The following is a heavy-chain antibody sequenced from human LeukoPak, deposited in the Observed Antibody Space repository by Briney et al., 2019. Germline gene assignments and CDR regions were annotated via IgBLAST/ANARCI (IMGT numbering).Heavy chain of an antibody. Sequence: GESLKISCKGSGYSFTSYWIGWVRQAPGQGLEWMGWISGYNGNTKYEQKLQDRVTMTTDTSTSTGYMELRSLRPDDTAVYYCARDIGYCSGGSCYPYYMDVWGKGTTVTVSS. CDR3: ARDIGYCSGGSCYPYYMDV. D-gene: IGHD2-15*01. CDR2: ISGYNGNT. J-gene: IGHJ6*03. V-gene: IGHV1-18*04. CDR1: GYSFTSYW.